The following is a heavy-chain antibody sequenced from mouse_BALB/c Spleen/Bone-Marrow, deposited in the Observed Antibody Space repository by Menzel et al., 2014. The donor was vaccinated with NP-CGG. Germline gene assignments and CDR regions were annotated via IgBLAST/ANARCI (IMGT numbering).Heavy chain of an antibody. CDR1: GYAFTNYL. Sequence: QVQLQQPGAKLVRPGTSVKVSCKASGYAFTNYLIEWFKQRPGQGLEWIGVTNPGSGGTNFNEKFRGKATLTADKSSSTAYMQFNSLTSDDSAVYFCAREGYYGLDYWGQGTTLTVSS. CDR3: AREGYYGLDY. V-gene: IGHV1-54*03. J-gene: IGHJ2*01. CDR2: TNPGSGGT. D-gene: IGHD2-1*01.